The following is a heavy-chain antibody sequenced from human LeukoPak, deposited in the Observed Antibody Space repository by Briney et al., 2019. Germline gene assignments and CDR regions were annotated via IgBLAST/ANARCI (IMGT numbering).Heavy chain of an antibody. CDR3: ARDLFSSGSGPPDY. Sequence: PGGSLRLSCAASGFTFSSYAMHWVRQAPGKGLEWVAVISYDGSNKYYADSVKGRFTISRDNSKNTLYLQMNSLRAEDTAVYYCARDLFSSGSGPPDYWGQGTLVTVSS. D-gene: IGHD3-10*01. CDR1: GFTFSSYA. V-gene: IGHV3-30-3*01. J-gene: IGHJ4*02. CDR2: ISYDGSNK.